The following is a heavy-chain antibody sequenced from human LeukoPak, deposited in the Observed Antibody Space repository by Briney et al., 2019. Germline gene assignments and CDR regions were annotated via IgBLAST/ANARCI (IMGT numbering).Heavy chain of an antibody. CDR1: GYTFTSFG. V-gene: IGHV1-18*01. Sequence: ASVKVSCKASGYTFTSFGISWVRQAPGQGLEWMGWISTYNGNTNYAQELQGRVTMTTDTSTSRVYMDLRSLRSDDTAVYYCARDRAGSAWYTTFDYWGQGTLVTVSS. CDR2: ISTYNGNT. J-gene: IGHJ4*02. CDR3: ARDRAGSAWYTTFDY. D-gene: IGHD6-19*01.